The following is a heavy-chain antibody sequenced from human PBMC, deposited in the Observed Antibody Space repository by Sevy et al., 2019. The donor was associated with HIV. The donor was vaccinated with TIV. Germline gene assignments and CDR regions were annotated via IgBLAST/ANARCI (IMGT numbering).Heavy chain of an antibody. CDR1: GFPFSDAW. D-gene: IGHD1-7*01. CDR3: TSDWGSGTTWLRAFDL. J-gene: IGHJ3*01. Sequence: GGSLRLSCAASGFPFSDAWMNWVRQAPGKGLEWVGLIKNENEGGTTDFAAPVKGRFTSSREDSKNTLFLQRSSLKTVETAIYVCTSDWGSGTTWLRAFDLWGQETMVTVSS. CDR2: IKNENEGGTT. V-gene: IGHV3-15*01.